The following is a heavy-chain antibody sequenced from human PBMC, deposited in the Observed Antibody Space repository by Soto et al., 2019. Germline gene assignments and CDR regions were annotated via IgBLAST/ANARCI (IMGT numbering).Heavy chain of an antibody. CDR3: AKERSGRDPREYYFDY. J-gene: IGHJ4*02. CDR2: ISYDGSNK. V-gene: IGHV3-30*18. Sequence: QVQVVASGGGVVQPGRSLRLSCAASGFTFSSYGMHWVRQAPGKGLVWVAVISYDGSNKYYADSVKGRFTISRDNSKNTLYLQMDRLRAEDTPVYYCAKERSGRDPREYYFDYWGQGTLVTVSS. CDR1: GFTFSSYG. D-gene: IGHD2-15*01.